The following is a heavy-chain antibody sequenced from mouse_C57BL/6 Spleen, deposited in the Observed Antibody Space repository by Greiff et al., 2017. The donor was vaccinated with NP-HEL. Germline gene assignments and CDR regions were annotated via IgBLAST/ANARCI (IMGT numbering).Heavy chain of an antibody. CDR3: ARDDYDPAMDY. Sequence: EVKLVESGPGLVKPSQSLSLTCSVTGYSITSGYYWNWIRQFPGNKLEWMGYISYDGSNNYNPSLKNRISITRDTSNNQFFLKLNSVTTEDTATYYCARDDYDPAMDYWGQGTSVTVSS. CDR2: ISYDGSN. CDR1: GYSITSGYY. D-gene: IGHD2-4*01. J-gene: IGHJ4*01. V-gene: IGHV3-6*01.